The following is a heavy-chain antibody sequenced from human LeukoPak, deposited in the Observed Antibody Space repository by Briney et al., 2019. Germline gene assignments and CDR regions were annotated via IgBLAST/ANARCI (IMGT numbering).Heavy chain of an antibody. Sequence: ASVKVSCKASGYTFTSYGISWVRQAPGQGLEWMGWISAYNGNANYAQKLQGRVTMTTDTSTSTAYMELRSLRSDDTAVYYCARGRARVYDSSGYPDYWGQGTLVTVSS. D-gene: IGHD3-22*01. CDR1: GYTFTSYG. V-gene: IGHV1-18*01. J-gene: IGHJ4*02. CDR2: ISAYNGNA. CDR3: ARGRARVYDSSGYPDY.